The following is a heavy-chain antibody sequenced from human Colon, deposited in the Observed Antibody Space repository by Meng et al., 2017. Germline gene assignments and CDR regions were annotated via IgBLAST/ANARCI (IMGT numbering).Heavy chain of an antibody. D-gene: IGHD4-17*01. CDR2: IDHFGIS. CDR3: ATGLRHGDWFDP. V-gene: IGHV4-34*02. CDR1: GGSFSGFY. Sequence: QVQIKQGGGGLFKPSETLSPTCAVSGGSFSGFYWGWIRQPPGKGLEWIGEIDHFGISNYNSSLKGRLTMSVDTSKKQISLTLTSVTAADTAVYYCATGLRHGDWFDPWGPGTLVTVSS. J-gene: IGHJ5*02.